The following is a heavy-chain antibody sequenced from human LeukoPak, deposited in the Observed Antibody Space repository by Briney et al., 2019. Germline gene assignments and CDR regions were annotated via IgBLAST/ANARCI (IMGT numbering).Heavy chain of an antibody. Sequence: SETLSLTSTVPGGSPTPTFWSWVRQTPGKGREWVGYISYTGSTNYNPALKSRVTISVDTSKNQFSLQLTSVTAADTAVYYCARDDYRGVTNFDPWGQGTLVTVSS. D-gene: IGHD3-10*01. CDR2: ISYTGST. J-gene: IGHJ5*02. CDR3: ARDDYRGVTNFDP. V-gene: IGHV4-59*01. CDR1: GGSPTPTF.